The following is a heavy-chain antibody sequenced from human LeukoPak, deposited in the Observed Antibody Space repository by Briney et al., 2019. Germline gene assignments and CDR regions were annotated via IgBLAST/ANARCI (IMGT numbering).Heavy chain of an antibody. Sequence: SVKVSCKASGGTFSSYAISWVRQAPGQGLEWMGRIIPILGIANYAQKFQGRVTITADKSTSTAYMELSSLRSEDTAVYYCARQGSKVYYYGSEIFDYWGREPWSPSPQ. CDR3: ARQGSKVYYYGSEIFDY. J-gene: IGHJ4*02. CDR1: GGTFSSYA. D-gene: IGHD3-10*01. V-gene: IGHV1-69*04. CDR2: IIPILGIA.